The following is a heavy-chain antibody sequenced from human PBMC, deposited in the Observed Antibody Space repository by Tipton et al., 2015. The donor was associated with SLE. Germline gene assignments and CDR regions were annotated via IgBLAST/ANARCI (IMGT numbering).Heavy chain of an antibody. CDR3: ARDDLWLGNYYYGMDV. CDR2: IYRSGST. Sequence: TLSLTCTVSGGSISSYYWSWIRQPAGKGLEWIGHIYRSGSTNYNPSLKSRVTMSVDTSKNQFSLKLSSVTAADTAVYYCARDDLWLGNYYYGMDVWGQGTTVTVSS. D-gene: IGHD3-10*01. V-gene: IGHV4-4*07. CDR1: GGSISSYY. J-gene: IGHJ6*02.